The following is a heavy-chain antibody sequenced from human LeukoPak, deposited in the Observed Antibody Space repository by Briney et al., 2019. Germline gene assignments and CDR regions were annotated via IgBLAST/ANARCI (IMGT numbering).Heavy chain of an antibody. J-gene: IGHJ4*02. CDR2: IYYRGSA. Sequence: SSETLSLTCNVSGASISSDDYFWSWIRQPPGKGLEWIGYIYYRGSAYYSPSLKSRVTISVDASKSQFSLKLSSVAAADTAVYYCAVSGGSSGDFTYWGQGALVTVSS. V-gene: IGHV4-30-4*01. D-gene: IGHD2-15*01. CDR1: GASISSDDYF. CDR3: AVSGGSSGDFTY.